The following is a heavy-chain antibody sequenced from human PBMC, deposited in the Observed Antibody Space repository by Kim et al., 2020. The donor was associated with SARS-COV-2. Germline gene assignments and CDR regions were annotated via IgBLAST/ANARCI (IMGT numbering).Heavy chain of an antibody. Sequence: TNYAPKFQGRVTMTRDTSISTAYMELSRLRSDDTAVYYCARDEGSGYFDLWGRGTLVTVSS. V-gene: IGHV1-2*02. D-gene: IGHD3-10*01. CDR3: ARDEGSGYFDL. J-gene: IGHJ2*01. CDR2: T.